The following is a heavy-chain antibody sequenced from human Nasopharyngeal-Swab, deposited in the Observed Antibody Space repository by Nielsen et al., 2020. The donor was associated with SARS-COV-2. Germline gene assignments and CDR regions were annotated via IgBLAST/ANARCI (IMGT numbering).Heavy chain of an antibody. Sequence: GESLKISCAASGSTFSNYGMHWVRQAPGKGLEWVAVIWYDGSNKYYADSVKGRFTISRDNAKNSLYLQMNSLRAEDTAVYYCARTGYSYGLDYWGQGTLVTVSS. D-gene: IGHD5-18*01. CDR1: GSTFSNYG. CDR3: ARTGYSYGLDY. V-gene: IGHV3-33*01. CDR2: IWYDGSNK. J-gene: IGHJ4*02.